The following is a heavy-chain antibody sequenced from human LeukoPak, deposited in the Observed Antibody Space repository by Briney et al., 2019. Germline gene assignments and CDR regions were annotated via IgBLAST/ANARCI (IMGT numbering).Heavy chain of an antibody. CDR2: INHSGST. Sequence: SETLSLTCAVYGGSFSGYYWSWIRQPPGKGLEWIGEINHSGSTNYNPSLKSRVTISVDTSKNQFSLKLSSVTAADTAVYYCARGHDYYDSSGYDYWGQGTLVTVSS. CDR3: ARGHDYYDSSGYDY. V-gene: IGHV4-34*01. CDR1: GGSFSGYY. J-gene: IGHJ4*02. D-gene: IGHD3-22*01.